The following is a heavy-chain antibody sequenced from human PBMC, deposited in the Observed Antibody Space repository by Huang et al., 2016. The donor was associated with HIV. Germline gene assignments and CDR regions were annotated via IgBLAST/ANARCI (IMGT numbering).Heavy chain of an antibody. V-gene: IGHV3-30-3*01. D-gene: IGHD3-22*01. CDR3: ARDPYHFDSSGYISFDS. CDR2: VSNDGINK. J-gene: IGHJ5*01. CDR1: GFIFSRNA. Sequence: QVELEESGGDVVQPGRSLRLSCAASGFIFSRNAMHWVRQAPGKGLEWVAVVSNDGINKNYAESVQGRFSISRDNPKKTLYLQMNNLRVEDTAVYYCARDPYHFDSSGYISFDSWGQGTLVAVSS.